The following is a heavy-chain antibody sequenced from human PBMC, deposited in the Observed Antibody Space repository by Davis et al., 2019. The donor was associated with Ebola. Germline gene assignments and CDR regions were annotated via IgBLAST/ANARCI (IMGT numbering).Heavy chain of an antibody. D-gene: IGHD1-1*01. CDR1: GYTFTSYA. J-gene: IGHJ4*02. CDR2: INAGNGNT. V-gene: IGHV1-3*01. Sequence: AASVKVSCKASGYTFTSYAMHWVRQAPGQRLEWMGWINAGNGNTKYSQKFQGRVTMTTDTSTSTAYMELRSLRSNDTAVYYCARAQFPTTSDHWGQGTLVTVSS. CDR3: ARAQFPTTSDH.